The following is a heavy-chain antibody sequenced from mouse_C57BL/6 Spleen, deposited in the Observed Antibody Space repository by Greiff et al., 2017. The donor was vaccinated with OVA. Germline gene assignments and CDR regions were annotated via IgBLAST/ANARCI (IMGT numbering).Heavy chain of an antibody. Sequence: EVQVVESGGGLVQPGGSLSLSCAASGFTFTDYYMSWVRQPPGKALEWLGFIRNKANGYTTEYSASVKGRFTISRDNPQSILYLQMNALRAEDSATYYCARSPYGKPDYWGQGTTLTVSS. CDR3: ARSPYGKPDY. V-gene: IGHV7-3*01. CDR1: GFTFTDYY. J-gene: IGHJ2*01. D-gene: IGHD2-1*01. CDR2: IRNKANGYTT.